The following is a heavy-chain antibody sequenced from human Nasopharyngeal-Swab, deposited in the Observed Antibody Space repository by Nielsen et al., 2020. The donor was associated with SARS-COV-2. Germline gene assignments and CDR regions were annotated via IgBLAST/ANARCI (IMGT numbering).Heavy chain of an antibody. CDR3: AKGDRGDIRYGFDF. CDR1: GGSFSYYY. J-gene: IGHJ4*02. CDR2: INQSGTT. Sequence: SQTLSLTGAIYGGSFSYYYWHWIRQSPGQGLEWIGEINQSGTTNYHASLKSRVTISVDTSKNHFSLKLTSVTAADTAVYYCAKGDRGDIRYGFDFWGQGTLVTVSS. D-gene: IGHD2-15*01. V-gene: IGHV4-34*01.